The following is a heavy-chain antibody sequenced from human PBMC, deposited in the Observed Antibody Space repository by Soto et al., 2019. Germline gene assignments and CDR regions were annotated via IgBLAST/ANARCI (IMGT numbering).Heavy chain of an antibody. Sequence: PGGSLRLSCAASGFTFSSYGMHWVRQAPGKGLEWVAVIWYDGSNKYYADSVKGRFTISRDNSKNTLYLQMNSLRAEDTAVYYCARDLVAAAGTYPPLDYWGQGTLVTVSS. CDR2: IWYDGSNK. CDR1: GFTFSSYG. V-gene: IGHV3-33*01. J-gene: IGHJ4*02. D-gene: IGHD6-13*01. CDR3: ARDLVAAAGTYPPLDY.